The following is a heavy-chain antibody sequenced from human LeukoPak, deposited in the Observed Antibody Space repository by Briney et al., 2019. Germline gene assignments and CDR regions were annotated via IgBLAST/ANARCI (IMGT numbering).Heavy chain of an antibody. V-gene: IGHV3-30-3*01. CDR3: ARDAYGDYSFDY. CDR1: GFTFSSYA. CDR2: ISYDGSNK. J-gene: IGHJ4*02. Sequence: QSGGSLRLSCAASGFTFSSYAMHWVRQAPGKGLEWVAVISYDGSNKYYADSVKGRFTISRDNSKNTLYLQMNSLRAEDTAVYYCARDAYGDYSFDYWGQGTLATVSS. D-gene: IGHD4-17*01.